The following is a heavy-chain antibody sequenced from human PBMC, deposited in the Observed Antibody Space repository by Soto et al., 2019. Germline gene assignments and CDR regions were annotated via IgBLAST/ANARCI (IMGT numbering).Heavy chain of an antibody. J-gene: IGHJ1*01. CDR2: IRSKANSYAT. CDR3: LLTGGAEYFQH. D-gene: IGHD1-26*01. Sequence: EVQLVESGGGLVQPGGSLKLSCAASGFTFSGSAMHWVRQASGKGLEWVGRIRSKANSYATAYAASVKGRFTISRDDSKNTAYLQMNSLKTEDTAVYYCLLTGGAEYFQHWGQGTLVTVSP. V-gene: IGHV3-73*01. CDR1: GFTFSGSA.